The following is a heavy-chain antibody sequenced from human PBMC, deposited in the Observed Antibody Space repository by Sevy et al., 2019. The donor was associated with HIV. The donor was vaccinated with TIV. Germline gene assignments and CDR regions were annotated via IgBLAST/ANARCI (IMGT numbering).Heavy chain of an antibody. J-gene: IGHJ3*02. Sequence: GGSLRLSCTASGFXFASYSMNWVRQTPGKGLEWVSCINIRSTDIKYADSVRGRFTISRDNAKNSLYLQMDSLRAEDTAVYYCARDSRRWLQLPDXFDIWGRGTMVTVSS. CDR1: GFXFASYS. CDR2: INIRSTDI. D-gene: IGHD1-1*01. CDR3: ARDSRRWLQLPDXFDI. V-gene: IGHV3-21*01.